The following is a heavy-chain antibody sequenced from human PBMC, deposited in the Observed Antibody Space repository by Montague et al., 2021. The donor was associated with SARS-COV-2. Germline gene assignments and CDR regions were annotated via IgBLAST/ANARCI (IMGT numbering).Heavy chain of an antibody. CDR2: IYYSGST. CDR3: ARGDGHYYGSGTYPYY. D-gene: IGHD3-10*01. CDR1: GGSITSYY. J-gene: IGHJ4*02. V-gene: IGHV4-59*01. Sequence: SETLSLTCTVSGGSITSYYWSWIRQPPGKGLEYIGYIYYSGSTNYNSSLKSRVTMSVDTSKNQFSLKLSSVTAADTAVYYCARGDGHYYGSGTYPYYWGQGTLVTVSS.